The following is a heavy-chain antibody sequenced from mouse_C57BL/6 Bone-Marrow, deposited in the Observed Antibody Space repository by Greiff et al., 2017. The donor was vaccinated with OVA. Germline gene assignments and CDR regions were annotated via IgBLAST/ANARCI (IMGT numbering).Heavy chain of an antibody. CDR1: GYTFTSYW. Sequence: QVQLQQPGTELVKPGASVKLSCKASGYTFTSYWMHWVKQRPGHGLEWIGNINPRNGGTHYHEKFKSKATLTVDKSSSTAYMQLSSLTSEDSAVYYCARLYDFDYWGQGTTLTVSA. CDR3: ARLYDFDY. D-gene: IGHD2-2*01. CDR2: INPRNGGT. J-gene: IGHJ2*01. V-gene: IGHV1-53*01.